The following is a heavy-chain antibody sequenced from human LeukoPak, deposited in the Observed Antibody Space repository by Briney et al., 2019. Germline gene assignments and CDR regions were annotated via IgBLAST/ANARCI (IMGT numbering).Heavy chain of an antibody. J-gene: IGHJ4*02. D-gene: IGHD5-24*01. CDR2: IYHSGST. Sequence: SETLSLTCTVSGSSISSGYYWGWIRQPPGKGLEWIGSIYHSGSTYYNPSLKSRVTISVDTSKNQFSLKLSSVTAADTAVYYCARSRDGYNFGYWGQGTLVTVSS. V-gene: IGHV4-38-2*02. CDR3: ARSRDGYNFGY. CDR1: GSSISSGYY.